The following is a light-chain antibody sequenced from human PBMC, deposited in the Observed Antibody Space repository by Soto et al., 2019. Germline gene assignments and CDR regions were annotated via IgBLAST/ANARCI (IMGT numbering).Light chain of an antibody. V-gene: IGKV1-12*02. CDR1: QSISSW. CDR3: QQTRSYPST. CDR2: AAS. J-gene: IGKJ4*01. Sequence: IQGTQWPSSVSASVGGRVSITGGASQSISSWLAWYQQKPGKAPNLLIYAASSLQSGVPSRFSGRGSGTDFTLTIYSLQAEDFATYYCQQTRSYPSTFGGGTQVDI.